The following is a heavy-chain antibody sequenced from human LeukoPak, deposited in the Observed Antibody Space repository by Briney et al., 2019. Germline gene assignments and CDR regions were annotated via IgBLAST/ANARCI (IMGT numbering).Heavy chain of an antibody. CDR3: ARVPISQPLNWFDP. Sequence: SETLSLTCTVSGGSISSYYWSWIRQPPGKGLEWIGYIYYSGSTNYNPSLKSRVTISVDTSKNQFSLKLSSVAAADTAVYYCARVPISQPLNWFDPWGQGTLVTVSS. D-gene: IGHD3-3*02. CDR1: GGSISSYY. V-gene: IGHV4-59*01. CDR2: IYYSGST. J-gene: IGHJ5*02.